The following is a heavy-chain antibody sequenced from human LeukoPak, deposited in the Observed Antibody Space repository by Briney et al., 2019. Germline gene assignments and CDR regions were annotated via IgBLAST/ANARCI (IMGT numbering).Heavy chain of an antibody. J-gene: IGHJ1*01. CDR3: VKGGQYSTNCFQH. CDR2: ISSNGGGT. D-gene: IGHD5-18*01. V-gene: IGHV3-64D*06. CDR1: GFTFNNYA. Sequence: GGSLRLSCSASGFTFNNYAMHWVRQAPGKGLEYVSAISSNGGGTDYTDSVKGRFTISRDNAKNTLFLQMSSLRAEDTAVYFCVKGGQYSTNCFQHWGQGTLVSVSS.